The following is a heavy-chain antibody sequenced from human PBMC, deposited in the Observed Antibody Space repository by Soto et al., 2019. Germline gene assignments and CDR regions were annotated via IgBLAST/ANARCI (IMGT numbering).Heavy chain of an antibody. Sequence: SETLSLTCTVSGGSISNYYWSWIRQPPGKGLEWIGYIYYSGNTNYNPSLKSRVTISVDTSKNQFSLKLSSVTAADTAEYNCARRGGGTFDIGGQGTMATV. D-gene: IGHD3-16*01. CDR2: IYYSGNT. V-gene: IGHV4-59*08. J-gene: IGHJ3*02. CDR3: ARRGGGTFDI. CDR1: GGSISNYY.